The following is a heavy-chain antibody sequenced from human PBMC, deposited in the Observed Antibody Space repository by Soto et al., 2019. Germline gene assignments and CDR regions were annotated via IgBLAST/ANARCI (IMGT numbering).Heavy chain of an antibody. Sequence: ASVKVSCKTSGYTFTDYYTHWVRQAPGQGLEWMGWMNPKSGGAHFAQKFQGRVTLTRDTSIGTAYIEVNSLTSDDTAVYFCTRENIENSDGLYDAFDIWGQGTTVTVSS. J-gene: IGHJ3*02. V-gene: IGHV1-2*02. CDR3: TRENIENSDGLYDAFDI. CDR2: MNPKSGGA. D-gene: IGHD5-18*01. CDR1: GYTFTDYY.